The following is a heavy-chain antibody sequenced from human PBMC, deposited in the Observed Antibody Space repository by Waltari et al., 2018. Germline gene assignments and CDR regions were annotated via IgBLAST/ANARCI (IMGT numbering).Heavy chain of an antibody. D-gene: IGHD2-15*01. J-gene: IGHJ3*01. CDR1: GYSISSGWY. V-gene: IGHV4-38-2*01. CDR2: LYGTATT. CDR3: TRRMMTAIAGGVASDV. Sequence: QVQLQESGPRLVKPSETLSLSCAVSGYSISSGWYWVWMRHLPGKGLGWIGSLYGTATTSYIPSLQGRVPISSDTSTNNFYLNLTSVTAADTATYYCTRRMMTAIAGGVASDVWGQGTLVTVSS.